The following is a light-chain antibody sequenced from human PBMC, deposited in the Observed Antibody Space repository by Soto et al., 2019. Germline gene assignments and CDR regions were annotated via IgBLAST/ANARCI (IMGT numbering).Light chain of an antibody. J-gene: IGLJ1*01. CDR2: EVT. CDR3: SSYTRSSTLV. V-gene: IGLV2-14*01. Sequence: QSVLTQPASVSGSPGQSITISCTGTSSDVGGYNYVSWCQQHPGKAPKLMIYEVTNRPSGVSNRFSGSKSGNTASLTISGLQAEDEADYYCSSYTRSSTLVFGTGTKVTVL. CDR1: SSDVGGYNY.